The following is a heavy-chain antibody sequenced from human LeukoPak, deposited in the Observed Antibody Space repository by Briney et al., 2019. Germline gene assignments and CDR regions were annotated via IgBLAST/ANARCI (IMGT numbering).Heavy chain of an antibody. CDR3: ARAVDYYDSSGYYWDY. V-gene: IGHV4-30-4*08. D-gene: IGHD3-22*01. CDR1: GGSISSGDYY. CDR2: IYYSGST. J-gene: IGHJ4*02. Sequence: SETLSLTCTVSGGSISSGDYYWSWIRQPPGKGLEWIGYIYYSGSTYYNPSLKSRVTISVDTSKNQFSLKLSSVTAADTAVYYCARAVDYYDSSGYYWDYWGQGTLVTVSS.